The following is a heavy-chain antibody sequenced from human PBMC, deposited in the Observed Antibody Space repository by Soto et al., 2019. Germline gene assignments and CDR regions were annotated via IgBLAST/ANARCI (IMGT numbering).Heavy chain of an antibody. Sequence: QVQLVESGGGVVQPGRSLRLSCAASGFIFSSYGMHWVRQAPGKGLEWVGVIWYDGSNKYYADSVKGRFTISRDNSKNTLFLQMSSLRADDTAVYYCARMLQWLAPRPVYFYYSYGLDVWGQGTTVTVSS. CDR1: GFIFSSYG. CDR2: IWYDGSNK. J-gene: IGHJ6*02. CDR3: ARMLQWLAPRPVYFYYSYGLDV. V-gene: IGHV3-33*01. D-gene: IGHD6-19*01.